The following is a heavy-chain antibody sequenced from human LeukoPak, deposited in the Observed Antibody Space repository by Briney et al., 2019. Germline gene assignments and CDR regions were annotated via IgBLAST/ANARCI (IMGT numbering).Heavy chain of an antibody. Sequence: SETLSLTCTVSGGSISSSSYYWGWIRQPPGKGLEWIGSIYYSGSTYYNPSLKSRVTISVDTSKNQFSLKLSSVTAADTAVYYCARVRGYSYGIDYWGQGTLVTVSS. CDR3: ARVRGYSYGIDY. D-gene: IGHD5-18*01. CDR2: IYYSGST. CDR1: GGSISSSSYY. V-gene: IGHV4-39*07. J-gene: IGHJ4*02.